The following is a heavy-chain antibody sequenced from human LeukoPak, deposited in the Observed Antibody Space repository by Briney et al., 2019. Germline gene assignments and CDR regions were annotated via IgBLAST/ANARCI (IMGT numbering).Heavy chain of an antibody. J-gene: IGHJ4*02. V-gene: IGHV3-48*02. CDR1: GFTFSNYV. Sequence: PGGSLRLSCAASGFTFSNYVMSWVRQAPGKGLEWVSYINHNGEMIFYPDFVKGRFTISRDNAKNSLYLQMNCLRDEDTAVYYCARDNDWAFHYWGQGTLVTVSS. CDR3: ARDNDWAFHY. CDR2: INHNGEMI. D-gene: IGHD3-9*01.